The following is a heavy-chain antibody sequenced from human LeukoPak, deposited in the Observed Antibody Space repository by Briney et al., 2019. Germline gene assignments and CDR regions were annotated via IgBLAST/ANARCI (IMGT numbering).Heavy chain of an antibody. CDR1: GSTLNKLS. CDR2: INPNSGGT. Sequence: ASVKVSCKVSGSTLNKLSMHWVRQAPGQGLEWMGWINPNSGGTNYAQKFQGRVTMTRDTSISTAYMDLRRLRSADTAVYYCARVRRDGYNSAFDIWGQGTMVTVSS. V-gene: IGHV1-2*02. J-gene: IGHJ3*02. CDR3: ARVRRDGYNSAFDI. D-gene: IGHD5-24*01.